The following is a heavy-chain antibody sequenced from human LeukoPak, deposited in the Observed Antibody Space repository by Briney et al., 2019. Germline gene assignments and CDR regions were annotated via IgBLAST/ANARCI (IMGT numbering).Heavy chain of an antibody. Sequence: PSETLSLTCAVYGGSFSGYYWNWIRQPPGKGLEWIGSIYYSGSTYYNPSLKSRVTISVDTSKNQFSLKLSSVTAADTAVYYCASQHLTVAGTAFDYWGQGTLVTVSS. J-gene: IGHJ4*02. CDR1: GGSFSGYY. D-gene: IGHD6-19*01. CDR3: ASQHLTVAGTAFDY. CDR2: IYYSGST. V-gene: IGHV4-34*01.